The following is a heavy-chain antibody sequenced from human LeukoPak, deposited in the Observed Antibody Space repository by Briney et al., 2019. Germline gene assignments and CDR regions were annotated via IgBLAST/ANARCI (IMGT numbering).Heavy chain of an antibody. CDR3: ARGYSGYDPVDY. D-gene: IGHD5-12*01. J-gene: IGHJ4*02. Sequence: PSETLSLTCAVYGGSFSGYYWSWIRQPPGKGLEWIGEINHSGSTDYNPSLKSRVTISVDTSKNRFSLKLSSVTAADTAVYYCARGYSGYDPVDYWGQGTLVTVSS. V-gene: IGHV4-34*01. CDR1: GGSFSGYY. CDR2: INHSGST.